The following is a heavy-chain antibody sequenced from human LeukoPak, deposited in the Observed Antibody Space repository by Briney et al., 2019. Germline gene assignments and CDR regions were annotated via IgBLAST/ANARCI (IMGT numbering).Heavy chain of an antibody. CDR1: GYTFTSYD. CDR3: ARFSGSYYGSGAFGI. V-gene: IGHV1-8*03. D-gene: IGHD1-26*01. Sequence: GASVKVSCKASGYTFTSYDINWVRQATGQGLEWMGWMNPNSGNTGYPQRFQGRVTITRNTSISTAYMELSSLRSEDTAVYYCARFSGSYYGSGAFGIWGQGTIITVSS. J-gene: IGHJ3*02. CDR2: MNPNSGNT.